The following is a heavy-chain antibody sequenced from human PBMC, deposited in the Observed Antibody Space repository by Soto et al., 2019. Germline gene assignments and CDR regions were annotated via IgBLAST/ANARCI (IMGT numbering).Heavy chain of an antibody. CDR2: ISAFNGHT. D-gene: IGHD5-18*01. Sequence: QVQLVQSGPEVRKPGASVKVSCKASGYTFRDYGIAWVRQAPGQGLEWMGWISAFNGHTNYAQKFQGRGTVTADASTATAYMELRSIRPDDTAMYFCARGKGYGYDHWGQGTLVTVSS. CDR3: ARGKGYGYDH. CDR1: GYTFRDYG. V-gene: IGHV1-18*01. J-gene: IGHJ4*02.